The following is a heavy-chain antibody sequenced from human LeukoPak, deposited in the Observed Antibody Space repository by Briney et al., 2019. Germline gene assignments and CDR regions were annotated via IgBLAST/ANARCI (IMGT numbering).Heavy chain of an antibody. D-gene: IGHD3-10*01. CDR1: GFTFYHYL. Sequence: GRSLRHLFAAFGFTFYHYLEHWVRQAPGKGLEWVAVIWYDGSNKYYADSVKGRFTISRDNSKNTLYLQMNSLRAEDTAVYHCGRGPQDGSGSYNTRLNMEYGGQGILVTVSS. V-gene: IGHV3-33*01. CDR2: IWYDGSNK. CDR3: GRGPQDGSGSYNTRLNMEY. J-gene: IGHJ4*02.